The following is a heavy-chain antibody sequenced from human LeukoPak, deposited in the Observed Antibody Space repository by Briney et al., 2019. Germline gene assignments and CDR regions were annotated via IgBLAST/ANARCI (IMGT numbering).Heavy chain of an antibody. V-gene: IGHV1-8*01. D-gene: IGHD2-21*01. J-gene: IGHJ4*02. Sequence: ASVKVSCKASGYTFTSYDINWVRQATEQGLEWMGWMNPNSGNTAYAQKFQGRVTMTRNTSISTAYMELSSLRSEDTAVYYCARGVLVFANDYWGQGTLVTVSS. CDR1: GYTFTSYD. CDR3: ARGVLVFANDY. CDR2: MNPNSGNT.